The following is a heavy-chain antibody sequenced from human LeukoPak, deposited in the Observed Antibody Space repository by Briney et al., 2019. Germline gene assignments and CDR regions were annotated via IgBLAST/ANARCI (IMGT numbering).Heavy chain of an antibody. CDR3: ARQEGVSYFSSGSYFDS. V-gene: IGHV4-39*01. J-gene: IGHJ4*02. CDR1: GGSIRSNSYY. Sequence: SETLSLTCTLSGGSIRSNSYYWGWLRQPPGKGLQWIGSIYYSGSTYYSSSLKSPVTISVDSSKNQFSLKLSSVTAADTAVYHCARQEGVSYFSSGSYFDSWGQGALVTVSS. CDR2: IYYSGST. D-gene: IGHD3-10*01.